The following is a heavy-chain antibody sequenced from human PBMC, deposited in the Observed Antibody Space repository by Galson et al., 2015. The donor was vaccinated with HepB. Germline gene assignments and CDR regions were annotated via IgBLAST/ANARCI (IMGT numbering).Heavy chain of an antibody. D-gene: IGHD2-2*01. V-gene: IGHV3-64D*06. Sequence: SLRLSCAASGFTFSSYAMHWVRLAPGKGLEYVSAISSNGGSTYYADSVKGRFTISRDNSKNTLYLQMSSLRAEDTAVYYCVSTCSSTSCARWVNFDYWGQGTLVTVSS. CDR2: ISSNGGST. J-gene: IGHJ4*02. CDR3: VSTCSSTSCARWVNFDY. CDR1: GFTFSSYA.